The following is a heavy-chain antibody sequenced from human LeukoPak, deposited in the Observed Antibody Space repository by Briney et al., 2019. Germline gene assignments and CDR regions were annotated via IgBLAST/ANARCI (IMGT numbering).Heavy chain of an antibody. Sequence: GESLKISCKGSGYSFTNYWIGWVRQMPGKGLKWMGIIYPGDSTTTYSPSFQGQVTISVDKSISTAYLQLSSLKASDTAMYYCARGGLYYYGSGSFTPSDYWGQGTLVTVSS. J-gene: IGHJ4*02. V-gene: IGHV5-51*01. D-gene: IGHD3-10*01. CDR2: IYPGDSTT. CDR3: ARGGLYYYGSGSFTPSDY. CDR1: GYSFTNYW.